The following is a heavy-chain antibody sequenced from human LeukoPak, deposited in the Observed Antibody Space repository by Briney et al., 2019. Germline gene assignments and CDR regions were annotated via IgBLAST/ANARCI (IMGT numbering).Heavy chain of an antibody. Sequence: SETLSLTCTVSGGSISNNYGSWIRQPPGKGLEWIAFIHDTGRTRYNPSLQSRVTISRDTSKSHFSLKLSSLRAADTAVYYCARLLDYDNSGDPDTFDIWGQGTMVTVS. CDR1: GGSISNNY. J-gene: IGHJ3*02. D-gene: IGHD3-22*01. CDR3: ARLLDYDNSGDPDTFDI. V-gene: IGHV4-59*01. CDR2: IHDTGRT.